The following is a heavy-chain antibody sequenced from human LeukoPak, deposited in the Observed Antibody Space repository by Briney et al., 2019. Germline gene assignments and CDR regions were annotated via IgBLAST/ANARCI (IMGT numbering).Heavy chain of an antibody. CDR3: ARDYDFLDY. J-gene: IGHJ4*02. CDR1: GFTFSSYG. V-gene: IGHV3-7*01. D-gene: IGHD3-3*01. Sequence: GGSLRLSCAASGFTFSSYGMSWVRQAPGKGLEWVANIKQDGSEKYYVDSVKGRFTISRDNAKNSLYLQMNSLRAEDTAVYYCARDYDFLDYWGQGTLVTVSS. CDR2: IKQDGSEK.